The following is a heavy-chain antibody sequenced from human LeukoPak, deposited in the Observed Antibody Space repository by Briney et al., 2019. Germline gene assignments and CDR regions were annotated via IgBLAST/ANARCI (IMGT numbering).Heavy chain of an antibody. V-gene: IGHV4-34*01. J-gene: IGHJ5*02. D-gene: IGHD5-12*01. CDR3: ARGGGLRSFDP. CDR1: GGSFSGFY. Sequence: PSETLSLTFAVYGGSFSGFYWSWIRQPPGKGLGWIGEINHSGSTNYNPSLKSRVTISVDTSKNQFSLKLSSVTAADTAVYYCARGGGLRSFDPWGQGTLVTVSS. CDR2: INHSGST.